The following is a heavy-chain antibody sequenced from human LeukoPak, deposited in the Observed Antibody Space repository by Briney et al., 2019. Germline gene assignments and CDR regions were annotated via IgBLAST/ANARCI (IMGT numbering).Heavy chain of an antibody. J-gene: IGHJ3*01. V-gene: IGHV3-20*04. CDR2: INWYGGST. Sequence: GGSLRLSCAASGFTFDEYGMSWVRQAAGKGLEWVSGINWYGGSTEYAGSVKGRFTISRDNGKNSLYLQMNSLRPEDTALYYCAKHRGGSSELGDAFDVWGQGTMVRVSS. D-gene: IGHD1-26*01. CDR3: AKHRGGSSELGDAFDV. CDR1: GFTFDEYG.